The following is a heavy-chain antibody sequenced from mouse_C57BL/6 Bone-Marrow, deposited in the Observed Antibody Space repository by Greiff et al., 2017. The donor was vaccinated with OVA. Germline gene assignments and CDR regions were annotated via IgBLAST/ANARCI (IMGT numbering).Heavy chain of an antibody. D-gene: IGHD1-1*01. V-gene: IGHV15-2*01. CDR3: ARQRYYGSLWYFDV. CDR2: ILPSIGRT. J-gene: IGHJ1*03. CDR1: DSEVFPIAY. Sequence: QVQLQQSGSELRSPGSSVTLSCKDFDSEVFPIAYMSWVRQKPGHGFEWIGGILPSIGRTIYGEKFEDKATLDADTLSNTAYLELNSLTSEDSAIYYCARQRYYGSLWYFDVWGTGTTVTVSS.